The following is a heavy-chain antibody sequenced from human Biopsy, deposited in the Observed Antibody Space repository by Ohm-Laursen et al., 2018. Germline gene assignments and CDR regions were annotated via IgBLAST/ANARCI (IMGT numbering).Heavy chain of an antibody. CDR3: ARDALGGGSYRFFY. Sequence: SVKASCKASGGTFTNYAISWVRQAPGHGLEWMGGIIPIFGTANYAQKFQGRVTITADESTSTAYMELSSLRSDDTAVYYCARDALGGGSYRFFYWGQGSLVTVSS. D-gene: IGHD1-26*01. CDR2: IIPIFGTA. J-gene: IGHJ4*02. CDR1: GGTFTNYA. V-gene: IGHV1-69*13.